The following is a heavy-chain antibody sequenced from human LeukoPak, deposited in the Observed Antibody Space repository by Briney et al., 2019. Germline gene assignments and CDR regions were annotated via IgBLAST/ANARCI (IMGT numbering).Heavy chain of an antibody. CDR2: VNPSGDST. Sequence: GASVKVSCKASGYTFSNYNIHWLRQAPGQGLEWMGIVNPSGDSTNYAQNFQGRVTMTRDTSISTAYMELSRLSSDDTAVFYCARDRLRLGYERTNWLDPWGQGTLVTVSS. D-gene: IGHD2-15*01. CDR1: GYTFSNYN. CDR3: ARDRLRLGYERTNWLDP. J-gene: IGHJ5*02. V-gene: IGHV1-46*01.